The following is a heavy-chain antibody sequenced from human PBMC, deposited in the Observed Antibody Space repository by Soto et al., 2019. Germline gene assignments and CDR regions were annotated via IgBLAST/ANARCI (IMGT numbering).Heavy chain of an antibody. V-gene: IGHV3-23*01. J-gene: IGHJ4*02. CDR3: ARHVSYGGNSPNPYYFDY. CDR2: ISDRGDET. CDR1: GFIFSNQA. D-gene: IGHD2-21*02. Sequence: GGSLRLSCAASGFIFSNQAMCWVRQGPGKGLEWVSCISDRGDETFFLDSVKGRFAISRDNSENMLFLQMSSLKASDTAMYYCARHVSYGGNSPNPYYFDYWGQGTLVTVSS.